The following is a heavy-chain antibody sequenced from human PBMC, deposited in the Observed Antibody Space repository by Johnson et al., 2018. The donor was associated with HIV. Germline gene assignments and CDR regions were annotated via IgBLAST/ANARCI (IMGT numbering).Heavy chain of an antibody. V-gene: IGHV3-7*01. CDR2: IKQDGSEK. CDR1: GFTFSSYW. D-gene: IGHD5-12*01. CDR3: ARDQRGYSGYHLLDDAFDI. Sequence: VQLVESGGGLVQPGGSLRLSCAASGFTFSSYWMSWVRQAPGKGLEWVANIKQDGSEKYYVDSVKGRFTISRDNAKNSLYLQMNSLKAEDTAVFYCARDQRGYSGYHLLDDAFDIWGQGTMVSVSS. J-gene: IGHJ3*02.